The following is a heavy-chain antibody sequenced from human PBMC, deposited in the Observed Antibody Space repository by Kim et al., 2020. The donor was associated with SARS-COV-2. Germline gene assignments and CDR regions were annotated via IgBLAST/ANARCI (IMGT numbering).Heavy chain of an antibody. D-gene: IGHD3-10*01. J-gene: IGHJ4*02. CDR2: INPSGGST. CDR3: ARVSHTMVRGVVFDY. CDR1: GYTFTSYY. Sequence: ASVKVSCKASGYTFTSYYMHWVRQAPGQGLEWMGIINPSGGSTSYAQKFQGRVTMTRDTSTSTVYMELSSLRSEDTAVYYCARVSHTMVRGVVFDYWGQGTLVTVSS. V-gene: IGHV1-46*01.